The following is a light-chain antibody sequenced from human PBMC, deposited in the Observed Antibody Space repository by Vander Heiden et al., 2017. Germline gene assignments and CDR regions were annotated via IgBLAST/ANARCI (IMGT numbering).Light chain of an antibody. CDR3: QKYYRTLST. J-gene: IGKJ5*01. Sequence: DLVMTQSPDSLAVSLDEGATIYCNSSQSVLYSSNNNNYLAWDQQKPGQLPKLRSYWASTRESGVPDRFSGSGCGTDFTLTISSLQAEDVAVYDCQKYYRTLSTFGQGTRLEIK. V-gene: IGKV4-1*01. CDR1: QSVLYSSNNNNY. CDR2: WAS.